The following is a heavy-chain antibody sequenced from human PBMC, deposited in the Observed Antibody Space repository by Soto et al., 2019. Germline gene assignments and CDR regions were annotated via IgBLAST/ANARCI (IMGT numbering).Heavy chain of an antibody. D-gene: IGHD2-21*02. V-gene: IGHV3-74*01. Sequence: EVQLVESGGGLVQPGGSLRLSCAASGFTFSRYWIHWVRQAPGKGLVWVSRIDSDGSSAIYADSMKGRFTISRDNAKNTLYLQMNSLRAEDTAVYYCARGGDYHGYDIWGQGTMVTVSS. J-gene: IGHJ3*02. CDR1: GFTFSRYW. CDR3: ARGGDYHGYDI. CDR2: IDSDGSSA.